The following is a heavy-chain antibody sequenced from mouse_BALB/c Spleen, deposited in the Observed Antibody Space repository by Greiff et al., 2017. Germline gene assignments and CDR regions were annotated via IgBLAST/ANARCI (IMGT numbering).Heavy chain of an antibody. CDR3: ARKRDAMDY. V-gene: IGHV1-87*01. CDR1: GYTFTSSW. J-gene: IGHJ4*01. CDR2: IYPGDGDT. Sequence: QVQLQQSGAGLARPGASVKLSCKASGYTFTSSWMQWVKQRPGQGLEWIGAIYPGDGDTRYTQKFKGKATLTADKSSSTAYMQLSSLASEDSAVYYCARKRDAMDYWGQGTSVTVSS.